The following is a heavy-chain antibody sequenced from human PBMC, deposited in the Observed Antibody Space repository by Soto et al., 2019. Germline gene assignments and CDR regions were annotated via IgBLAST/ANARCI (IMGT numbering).Heavy chain of an antibody. CDR2: INPNSGGT. Sequence: ASVKVSCKASGYTFTGYYMHWVRQAPGQGLEWMGWINPNSGGTNYAQKFQGWVTMTRDTSISTAYMELSRLRSDDTAVYYCARSYLYYYGSGGDWFDPWGQGTLVTVSS. V-gene: IGHV1-2*04. CDR1: GYTFTGYY. D-gene: IGHD3-10*01. CDR3: ARSYLYYYGSGGDWFDP. J-gene: IGHJ5*02.